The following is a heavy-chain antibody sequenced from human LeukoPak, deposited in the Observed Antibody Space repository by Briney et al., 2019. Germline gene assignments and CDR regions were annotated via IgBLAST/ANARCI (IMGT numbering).Heavy chain of an antibody. V-gene: IGHV3-74*01. Sequence: GGSPRLSCAASGLSFSDSWISWVRHVPGRGLVWVARFGRDGTSTAFGDSVRGRFTLSRDNAKNTLYLHMNSLGAEDTAVYFCACSSGSYAPFDFWGQGTLVTVSS. CDR2: FGRDGTST. D-gene: IGHD2-15*01. J-gene: IGHJ4*02. CDR1: GLSFSDSW. CDR3: ACSSGSYAPFDF.